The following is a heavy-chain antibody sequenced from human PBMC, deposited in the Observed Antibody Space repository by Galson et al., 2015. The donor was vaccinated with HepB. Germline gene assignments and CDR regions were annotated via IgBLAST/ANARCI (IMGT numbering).Heavy chain of an antibody. CDR2: ISGSGGST. CDR3: ANSGGQLPYGVFDY. V-gene: IGHV3-23*01. D-gene: IGHD2-2*02. CDR1: GFTFSSYA. Sequence: SLRLSCAASGFTFSSYAMSWVRQAPGKGLEWVSSISGSGGSTYYADSVKGRFTISRDNSKNTLYLQMNSLRAEDTAVYYCANSGGQLPYGVFDYWGQGTLVTVSS. J-gene: IGHJ4*02.